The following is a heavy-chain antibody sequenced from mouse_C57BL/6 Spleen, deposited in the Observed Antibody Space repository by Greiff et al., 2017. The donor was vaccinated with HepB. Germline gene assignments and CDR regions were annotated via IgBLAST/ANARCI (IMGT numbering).Heavy chain of an antibody. CDR3: AREGITTDYYAMDY. V-gene: IGHV1-55*01. J-gene: IGHJ4*01. CDR2: IYPGSGST. Sequence: QVQLQQPGAELVKPGASVKMSCKASGYTFTSYWITWVKQRPGQGLEWIGDIYPGSGSTNYNEKFKSKATLTVDTSSSTAYMQLSSLTSEDSAVYYCAREGITTDYYAMDYWGQGTSVTVSS. CDR1: GYTFTSYW. D-gene: IGHD1-1*01.